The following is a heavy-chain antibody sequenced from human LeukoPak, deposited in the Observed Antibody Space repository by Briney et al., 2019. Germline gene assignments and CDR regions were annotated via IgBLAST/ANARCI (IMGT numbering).Heavy chain of an antibody. Sequence: ASVKVSCKAFGYTFTSNYMHWVRQAPGQGPEWKGVISPSGGSTTYAQKFQGRVTLTRDMSTSTDYLELSSLRSEDTGVYYCASILLWYVYDYWGQGTLVTVS. J-gene: IGHJ4*02. CDR2: ISPSGGST. CDR1: GYTFTSNY. CDR3: ASILLWYVYDY. D-gene: IGHD3-10*01. V-gene: IGHV1-46*01.